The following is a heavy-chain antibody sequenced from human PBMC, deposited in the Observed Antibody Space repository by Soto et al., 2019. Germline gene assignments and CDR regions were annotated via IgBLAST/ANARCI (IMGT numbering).Heavy chain of an antibody. J-gene: IGHJ4*02. CDR3: ASALYCSGGSCYYFDY. Sequence: QVQLQESGPGLVKPSETLSLTCTVSGGSISSYYWSWIRQPPGKGLEWIGYIYYSGSTNYNPSLKSRVTISVDTSKNQFSLKLSSVTAADTAVYYCASALYCSGGSCYYFDYWGQGTLVTVSS. V-gene: IGHV4-59*08. D-gene: IGHD2-15*01. CDR2: IYYSGST. CDR1: GGSISSYY.